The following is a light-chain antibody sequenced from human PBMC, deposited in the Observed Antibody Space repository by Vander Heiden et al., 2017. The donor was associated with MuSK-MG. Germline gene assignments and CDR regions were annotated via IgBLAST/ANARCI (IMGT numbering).Light chain of an antibody. CDR3: EQSNTYPCT. J-gene: IGKJ4*01. CDR1: RDISNY. CDR2: TAS. Sequence: DVQITQSPSSLSASVGDTVTITCRASRDISNYVNWYQLKEGKAPKVLIYTASILQNGVPLRFSGSGSGTDFVLTIRSLQPEDVATYFCEQSNTYPCTFGDGTKVDLK. V-gene: IGKV1-39*01.